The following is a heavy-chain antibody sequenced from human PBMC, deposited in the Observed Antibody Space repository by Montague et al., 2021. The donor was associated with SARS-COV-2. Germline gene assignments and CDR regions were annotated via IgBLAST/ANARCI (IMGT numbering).Heavy chain of an antibody. CDR2: TYFRSSFYN. V-gene: IGHV6-1*01. J-gene: IGHJ4*02. CDR1: GDSVSSNSAA. D-gene: IGHD6-13*01. Sequence: CAISGDSVSSNSAAWKWIRQSPSRGLEWLGRTYFRSSFYNDYALSVKSRLNIQPDSAKNQFSLQLTSVTPEDTAIYYCARQDTSSWLTFDYWGQGILVTVSS. CDR3: ARQDTSSWLTFDY.